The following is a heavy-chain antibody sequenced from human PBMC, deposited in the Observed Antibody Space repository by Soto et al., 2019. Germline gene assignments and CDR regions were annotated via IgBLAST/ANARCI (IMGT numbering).Heavy chain of an antibody. CDR2: INPSGGST. Sequence: GASVKVSCKASGYTFTSYYMHCVRQAPGQGLEWMGIINPSGGSTSYAQKFQGRVTMTRDTSTSTVYMELSSLRSEDTAVYYCASLSLWSGDAFDIWGQGTMVTVSS. CDR3: ASLSLWSGDAFDI. V-gene: IGHV1-46*03. D-gene: IGHD3-3*01. J-gene: IGHJ3*02. CDR1: GYTFTSYY.